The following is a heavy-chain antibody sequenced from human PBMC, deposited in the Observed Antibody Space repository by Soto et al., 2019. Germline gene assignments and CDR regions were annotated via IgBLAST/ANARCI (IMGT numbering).Heavy chain of an antibody. CDR2: ISYDGSDK. Sequence: QVQLVQSGGGVVHPGRSLRLSCATSGFSFGDYGLHWVRQAPGKGLEWVAGISYDGSDKYYPDSVKGRFSISRDSSKNTLYLQMNSLRVEDTALYYCAKVIGGAAAGEYYYGMDVWGQGTTVTVSS. CDR1: GFSFGDYG. CDR3: AKVIGGAAAGEYYYGMDV. J-gene: IGHJ6*02. D-gene: IGHD6-13*01. V-gene: IGHV3-30*18.